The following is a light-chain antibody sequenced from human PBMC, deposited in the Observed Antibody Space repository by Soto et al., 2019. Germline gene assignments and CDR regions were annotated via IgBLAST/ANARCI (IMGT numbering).Light chain of an antibody. CDR3: MQAVQTPCT. CDR2: LGS. V-gene: IGKV2-28*01. Sequence: DIVMTQSPLSVPVTPGEPASITCRPTQSIMHSNGYIYLDWYLQKPGQPPQLLLSLGSNRASGVHGRVSGRGSGRDFTRKISSVEAADVGVYYCMQAVQTPCTFGQGTKLEIK. CDR1: QSIMHSNGYIY. J-gene: IGKJ2*02.